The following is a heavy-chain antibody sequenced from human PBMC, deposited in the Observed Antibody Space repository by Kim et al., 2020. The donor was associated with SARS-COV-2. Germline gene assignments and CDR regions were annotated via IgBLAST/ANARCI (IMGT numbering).Heavy chain of an antibody. D-gene: IGHD2-15*01. CDR1: GFTFSSYA. J-gene: IGHJ4*02. Sequence: GGSLRLSCAASGFTFSSYAMSWVRQAPGKGLEWVSAISGSGGSTYYADSVKGRFTISRDNSKNTLYLQMNSLRAEDTAVYYCAKDRRGYCSGGSCYAGDYWGQGTLVTVSS. CDR2: ISGSGGST. V-gene: IGHV3-23*01. CDR3: AKDRRGYCSGGSCYAGDY.